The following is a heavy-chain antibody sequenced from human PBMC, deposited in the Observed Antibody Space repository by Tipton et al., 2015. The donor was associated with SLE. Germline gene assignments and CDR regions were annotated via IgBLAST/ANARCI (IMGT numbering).Heavy chain of an antibody. Sequence: TLSLTCAVYGGSFSEHHWSWIRQPPGKGLEWVGEINHHGGTKYNPSLKSRVTISVDTSKSQYSLKLSSVTAADTAVYYCAREGAVAGLNDAFDIWGQGTMVTVSS. CDR3: AREGAVAGLNDAFDI. CDR1: GGSFSEHH. V-gene: IGHV4-34*01. CDR2: INHHGGT. J-gene: IGHJ3*02. D-gene: IGHD6-19*01.